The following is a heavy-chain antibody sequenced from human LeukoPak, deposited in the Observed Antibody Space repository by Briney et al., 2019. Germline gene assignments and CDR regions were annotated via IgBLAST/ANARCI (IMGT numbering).Heavy chain of an antibody. CDR2: ISGYNGNT. D-gene: IGHD3-22*01. CDR3: ARCPHYYDSSGYYVFDY. J-gene: IGHJ4*02. CDR1: GYTFTSYG. Sequence: ASVKVSCKASGYTFTSYGISGVRQAPGQGLEWMGWISGYNGNTNYVQKLQGRVTMTTDTSTRTAYMELRSLRSDDTAVYYCARCPHYYDSSGYYVFDYWGQGTLVTVSS. V-gene: IGHV1-18*01.